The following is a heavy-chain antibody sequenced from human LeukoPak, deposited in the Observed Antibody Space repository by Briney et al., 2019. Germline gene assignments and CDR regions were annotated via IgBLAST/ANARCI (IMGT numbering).Heavy chain of an antibody. J-gene: IGHJ5*02. CDR2: LYPGDSDT. CDR1: GYSFTSYW. Sequence: GESLNIYCKGSGYSFTSYWIRWVRQTPGKGLGWMGILYPGDSDTRYSPSFQGQVTISADKSISTAYLQWSSLKASDTAMYYCARQGYCSGGSCYLGPYNWFDPWGQGTLVTVSS. D-gene: IGHD2-15*01. CDR3: ARQGYCSGGSCYLGPYNWFDP. V-gene: IGHV5-51*01.